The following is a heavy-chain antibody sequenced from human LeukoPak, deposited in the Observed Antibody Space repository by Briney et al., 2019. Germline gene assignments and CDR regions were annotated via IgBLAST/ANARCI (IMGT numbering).Heavy chain of an antibody. D-gene: IGHD3-3*01. CDR1: GFTFSGAW. J-gene: IGHJ6*02. Sequence: GGSLRLSCEGSGFTFSGAWMNWVRQAPGKGLEGVGRKKSRGSGATTDYAAPMKGRFTISRDDSKNTLFLQMSSLQAEDTALYYCALDWTYYFDMAVWGQGTTVTVSS. CDR2: KKSRGSGATT. CDR3: ALDWTYYFDMAV. V-gene: IGHV3-15*01.